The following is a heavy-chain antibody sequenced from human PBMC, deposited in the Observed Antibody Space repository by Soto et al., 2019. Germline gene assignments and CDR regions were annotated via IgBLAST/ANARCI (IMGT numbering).Heavy chain of an antibody. Sequence: SETLSLTCSVSGGSISSGGYFWSWIRQYPEKGLEWIGYIYSSGSTYYNPSPKSRVTISVDTSKNQFSLKLSSVTAADTAVYYCARDASGYDYFDNWGQGTLVTVSS. CDR2: IYSSGST. V-gene: IGHV4-31*03. CDR3: ARDASGYDYFDN. J-gene: IGHJ4*02. D-gene: IGHD5-12*01. CDR1: GGSISSGGYF.